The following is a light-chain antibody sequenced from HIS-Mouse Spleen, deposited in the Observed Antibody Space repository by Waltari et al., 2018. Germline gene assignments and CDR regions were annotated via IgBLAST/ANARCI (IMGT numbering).Light chain of an antibody. CDR2: DVS. CDR1: SSDVGGYNY. Sequence: QSALTQPASVSGSPGQSITISCTGTSSDVGGYNYVSWYQQHPGKAPKLMIYDVSNRPSGVSNRFSGSKSGTSASLAISGLQSEDEADYYCAAWDDSLNADVVFGGGTKLTVL. CDR3: AAWDDSLNADVV. J-gene: IGLJ2*01. V-gene: IGLV2-14*03.